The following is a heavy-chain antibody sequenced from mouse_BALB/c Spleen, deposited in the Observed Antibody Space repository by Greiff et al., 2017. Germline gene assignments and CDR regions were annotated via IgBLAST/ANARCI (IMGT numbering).Heavy chain of an antibody. J-gene: IGHJ2*01. V-gene: IGHV14-4*02. Sequence: EVQLQQSGAELVRSGASVKLSCTASGFNIKDYYMHWVKQRPEQGLEWIGWIDPENGDTEYAPKFQGKATMTADTSSNTAYLQLSSLTSEDTAVYYCNVWDVSYWGQGTTLTVAS. D-gene: IGHD4-1*01. CDR2: IDPENGDT. CDR1: GFNIKDYY. CDR3: NVWDVSY.